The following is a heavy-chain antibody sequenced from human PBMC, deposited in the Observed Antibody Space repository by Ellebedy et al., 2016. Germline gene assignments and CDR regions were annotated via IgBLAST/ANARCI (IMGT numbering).Heavy chain of an antibody. CDR1: GFSFPNYA. D-gene: IGHD6-6*01. Sequence: GESLKISCAASGFSFPNYAMSWVRQAPGKGLEWVSAISGSGGSTYYADSVKGRFTISRDNSKNTLYLQMNSLRAEDTAVYYCAKGYRIAARGGVDYWGQGTLVTVSS. CDR3: AKGYRIAARGGVDY. V-gene: IGHV3-23*01. J-gene: IGHJ4*02. CDR2: ISGSGGST.